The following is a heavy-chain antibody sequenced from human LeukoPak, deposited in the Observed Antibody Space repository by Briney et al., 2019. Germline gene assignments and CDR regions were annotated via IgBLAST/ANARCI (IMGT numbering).Heavy chain of an antibody. Sequence: GGALRLSCAASGFTFSSYGRDSGRQAPGKVLGRDAFIQWDGSNKYYADSVKGRFTISRDNSKNTLYLQMNSLRAEDTAVYYCAKDAGTGTENYYYYYYMDVWGKGTTVTVSS. J-gene: IGHJ6*03. CDR2: IQWDGSNK. CDR1: GFTFSSYG. V-gene: IGHV3-30*02. D-gene: IGHD2-8*02. CDR3: AKDAGTGTENYYYYYYMDV.